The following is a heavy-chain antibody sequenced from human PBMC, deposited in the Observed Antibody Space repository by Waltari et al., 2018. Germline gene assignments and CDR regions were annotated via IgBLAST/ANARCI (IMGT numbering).Heavy chain of an antibody. CDR2: IIPIFGTA. CDR3: ARASRGRITDYYYYGMDV. V-gene: IGHV1-69*01. Sequence: PGQGLEWMGGIIPIFGTANYAQKFQGRVTITADESTSTAYMELSSLRSEDTAVYYCARASRGRITDYYYYGMDVWGQGTTVTVSS. D-gene: IGHD1-20*01. J-gene: IGHJ6*02.